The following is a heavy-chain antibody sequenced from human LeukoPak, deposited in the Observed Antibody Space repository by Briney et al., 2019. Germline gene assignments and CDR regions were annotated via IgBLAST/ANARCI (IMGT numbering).Heavy chain of an antibody. CDR3: AKDLFYYDSSGLFDY. CDR1: GFTFSSYA. CDR2: ISGSGGST. Sequence: PGGSLRLSCAASGFTFSSYAMSWVRQAPGKGLEWVSAISGSGGSTYYADSVKGRFTISRDNSKNTLCLQMNSLRAEDTAVYYCAKDLFYYDSSGLFDYWGQGTLVTVSS. V-gene: IGHV3-23*01. J-gene: IGHJ4*02. D-gene: IGHD3-22*01.